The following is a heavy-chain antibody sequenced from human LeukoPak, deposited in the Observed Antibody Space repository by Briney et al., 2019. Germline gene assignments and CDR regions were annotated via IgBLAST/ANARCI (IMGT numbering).Heavy chain of an antibody. CDR1: EFSVGSNY. CDR2: IYSGGST. D-gene: IGHD1-26*01. V-gene: IGHV3-66*01. CDR3: AREGGGSYYATFDY. Sequence: GGSLRLSCAASEFSVGSNYMTWVRQAPGKGLEWVSLIYSGGSTYYADSVKGRFTISRDNSKNTLYLQMNSLRAEDTAVYYCAREGGGSYYATFDYWGQGTLVTVSS. J-gene: IGHJ4*02.